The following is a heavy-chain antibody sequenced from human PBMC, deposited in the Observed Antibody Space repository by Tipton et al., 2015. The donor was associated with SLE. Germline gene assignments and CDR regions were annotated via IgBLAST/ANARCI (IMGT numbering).Heavy chain of an antibody. CDR2: IYYSGST. CDR3: ARDKVVPAAKHYMDV. CDR1: GGSISSSSYY. J-gene: IGHJ6*03. D-gene: IGHD2-2*01. V-gene: IGHV4-39*07. Sequence: LRLSCTVSGGSISSSSYYWGWIRQPPGKGLEWIGSIYYSGSTYYNPSLKSRVTISVDTSKNQFSLKLSSVTAADTAVYYCARDKVVPAAKHYMDVWGKGTTVTVSS.